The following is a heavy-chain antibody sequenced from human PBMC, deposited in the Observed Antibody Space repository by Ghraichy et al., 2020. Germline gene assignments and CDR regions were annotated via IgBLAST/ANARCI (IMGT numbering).Heavy chain of an antibody. CDR2: IKQDGSEK. Sequence: GGSLRLSCAASGFTLSDYWMNWVRQAPGKGPEWVAIIKQDGSEKHYVDSVKGRFTISRDNAKNSLHLQMNSLRVDDTAVYYCARAPDSSWHNFDYWGQGTRVTVSS. J-gene: IGHJ4*02. V-gene: IGHV3-7*01. CDR1: GFTLSDYW. CDR3: ARAPDSSWHNFDY. D-gene: IGHD3-22*01.